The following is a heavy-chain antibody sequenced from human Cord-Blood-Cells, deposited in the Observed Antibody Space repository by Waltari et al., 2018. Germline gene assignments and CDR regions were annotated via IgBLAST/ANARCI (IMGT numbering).Heavy chain of an antibody. CDR3: ARDLYYYDSSGYYF. Sequence: EVQLVESGGGLVQPGGSLRLPCAASGFTFRSYWMHWVRQAPGQGLVWVSRINSDGSSTSYADSVKGRFTISRDNAKNTLYLQMNSLRAEDTAVYYCARDLYYYDSSGYYFGGQGTLVTVSS. D-gene: IGHD3-22*01. J-gene: IGHJ4*02. V-gene: IGHV3-74*01. CDR2: INSDGSST. CDR1: GFTFRSYW.